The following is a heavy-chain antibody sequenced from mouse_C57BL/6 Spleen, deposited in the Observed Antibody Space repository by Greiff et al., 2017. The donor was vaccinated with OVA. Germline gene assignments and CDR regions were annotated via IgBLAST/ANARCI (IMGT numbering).Heavy chain of an antibody. CDR3: ARDWGVTSWFAY. J-gene: IGHJ3*01. D-gene: IGHD2-2*01. CDR2: ISDGGSYT. CDR1: GFTFSSYA. V-gene: IGHV5-4*01. Sequence: EVQRVESGGGLVKPGGSLKLSCAASGFTFSSYAMSWVRQTPEKRLEWVATISDGGSYTYYPDNVKGRFTISRDNAKNNLYLQMSHLKSEDTAMYYCARDWGVTSWFAYWGQGTLVTVSA.